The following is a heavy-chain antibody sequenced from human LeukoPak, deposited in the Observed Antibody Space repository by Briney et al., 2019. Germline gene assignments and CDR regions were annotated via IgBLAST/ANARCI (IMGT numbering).Heavy chain of an antibody. Sequence: SETLSLTCAVYGASFSGYYWTWIRQPPGKGLEWIGEINHSGSTNYNPSLKSRLTISVDTSKNQFSLKLSSVTAADTAVYYCARAVSYGANNWFDPWGQGTLVTVSS. J-gene: IGHJ5*02. CDR3: ARAVSYGANNWFDP. CDR1: GASFSGYY. CDR2: INHSGST. V-gene: IGHV4-34*01. D-gene: IGHD4-17*01.